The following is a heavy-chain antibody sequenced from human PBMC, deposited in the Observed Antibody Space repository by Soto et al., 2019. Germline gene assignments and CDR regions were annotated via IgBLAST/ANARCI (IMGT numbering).Heavy chain of an antibody. V-gene: IGHV4-34*02. J-gene: IGHJ3*02. D-gene: IGHD3-22*01. CDR2: VNHSGST. CDR3: ARVPMRVVADKIQDAFDI. Sequence: QVQLQQWGAGLLKPSETLSLTCGVYGGSFSGYFWSWIRQPPGKGLEWIGEVNHSGSTNYNPSLKSRVTISEDTSTNQFSLRLNSVTAADTAVYYCARVPMRVVADKIQDAFDIWGQGTMVTVSS. CDR1: GGSFSGYF.